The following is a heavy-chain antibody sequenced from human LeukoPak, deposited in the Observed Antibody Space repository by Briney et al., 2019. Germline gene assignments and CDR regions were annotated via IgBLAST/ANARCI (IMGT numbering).Heavy chain of an antibody. D-gene: IGHD5-18*01. J-gene: IGHJ4*02. CDR3: ARRSIGIQLWSKRGPFDY. Sequence: SETLSLTCTVSGGSISSYYWSWIRQPPGKGLEWIGYIYYSGSTNYNPSLKSRVTISVDTSKNQFSLKLSSVTAADTAVYYCARRSIGIQLWSKRGPFDYWGQGTLVTVSS. V-gene: IGHV4-59*12. CDR2: IYYSGST. CDR1: GGSISSYY.